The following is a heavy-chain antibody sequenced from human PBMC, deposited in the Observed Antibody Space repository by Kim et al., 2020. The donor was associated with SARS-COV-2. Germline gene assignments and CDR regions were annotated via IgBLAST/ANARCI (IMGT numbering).Heavy chain of an antibody. J-gene: IGHJ4*02. CDR3: ARTCGYYDILTGYCLFDY. Sequence: ASVKVSCKASGYTFTSYGISWVRQAPGQGLEWMGWISAYNGNTNYAQKLQGRVTMTTDTSTSTAYMELRSLRSDDTAVYYCARTCGYYDILTGYCLFDYWGQGTLVTVSA. CDR2: ISAYNGNT. CDR1: GYTFTSYG. V-gene: IGHV1-18*01. D-gene: IGHD3-9*01.